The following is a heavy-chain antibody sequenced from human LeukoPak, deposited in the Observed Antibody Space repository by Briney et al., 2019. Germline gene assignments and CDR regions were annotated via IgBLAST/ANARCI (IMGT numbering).Heavy chain of an antibody. CDR1: GGSSSGYY. CDR2: INHSGST. CDR3: ADLQYYYDSSGSSGSRINDY. D-gene: IGHD3-22*01. Sequence: SETLSLTCAVYGGSSSGYYWSWIRQPPGKGLEWIGEINHSGSTNYNPSLKSRVTISVDTSKNQFSLKLSSVTAADTAVYYCADLQYYYDSSGSSGSRINDYWGQGTLVTGSS. V-gene: IGHV4-34*01. J-gene: IGHJ4*02.